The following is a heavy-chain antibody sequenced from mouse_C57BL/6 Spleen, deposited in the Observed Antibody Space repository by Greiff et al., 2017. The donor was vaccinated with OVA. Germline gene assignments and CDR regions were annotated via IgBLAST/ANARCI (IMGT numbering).Heavy chain of an antibody. CDR3: ARDLLGSWYFDV. V-gene: IGHV3-1*01. Sequence: EVQGVESGPGMVKPSQSLSLTCTVTGYSITSGYDWHWIRHFPGNKLEWMGYISYSGSTNYNPSLKSRISITHDTSKNHFFLKLNSVTTEDTATYYCARDLLGSWYFDVWGTGTTVTVSS. CDR1: GYSITSGYD. CDR2: ISYSGST. J-gene: IGHJ1*03. D-gene: IGHD2-1*01.